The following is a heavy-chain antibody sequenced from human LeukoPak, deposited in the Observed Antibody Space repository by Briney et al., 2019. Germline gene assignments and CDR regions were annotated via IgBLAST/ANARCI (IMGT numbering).Heavy chain of an antibody. D-gene: IGHD4-23*01. CDR3: AKDATVDHYFDY. CDR2: ISWNSGSI. Sequence: GGSLRLSCAASGFTFDDYAMHWVRQAPGKGLEWVSGISWNSGSIGYADSVKGRFTISRDNAKNSLYLQMNSLRAEDTALYYCAKDATVDHYFDYWGQGTLVTVSS. J-gene: IGHJ4*02. V-gene: IGHV3-9*01. CDR1: GFTFDDYA.